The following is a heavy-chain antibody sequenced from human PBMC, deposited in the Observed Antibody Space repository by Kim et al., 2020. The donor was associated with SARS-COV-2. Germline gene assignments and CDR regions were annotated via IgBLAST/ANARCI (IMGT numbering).Heavy chain of an antibody. D-gene: IGHD6-19*01. V-gene: IGHV4-34*01. CDR2: INHSGST. CDR1: GGSFSGYY. J-gene: IGHJ4*02. CDR3: ASTEPGIAVAGTEFDY. Sequence: SETLSLTCAVYGGSFSGYYWSWIRQPPGKGLEWIGEINHSGSTNYNPSLKSRVTISVDTSKNQFSLKLSSVTAADTAVYYCASTEPGIAVAGTEFDYWGQGTLVTVSS.